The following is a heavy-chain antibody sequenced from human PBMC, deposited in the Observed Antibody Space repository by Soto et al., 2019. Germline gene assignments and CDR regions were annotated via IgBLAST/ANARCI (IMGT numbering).Heavy chain of an antibody. Sequence: GESLKISCKGSGYSFASYWIGWVRQMPGKGLEWMGIIFPADSDTKYRPSFQGQVTISADKSISTAYLQWSSLKASDTAMYYCAFPYGDSLFGNYWGQGTLVTGSS. J-gene: IGHJ4*02. CDR2: IFPADSDT. D-gene: IGHD4-17*01. CDR3: AFPYGDSLFGNY. V-gene: IGHV5-51*01. CDR1: GYSFASYW.